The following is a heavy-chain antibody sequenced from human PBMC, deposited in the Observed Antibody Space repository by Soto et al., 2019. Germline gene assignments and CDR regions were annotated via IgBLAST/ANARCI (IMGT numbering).Heavy chain of an antibody. CDR1: GFTFSSYA. CDR3: AKDLQYLGATPISIFQH. V-gene: IGHV3-23*01. D-gene: IGHD1-26*01. J-gene: IGHJ1*01. CDR2: ISGSGGST. Sequence: PGGSLRLSCAASGFTFSSYAMSWVRQAPGKGLEWVSAISGSGGSTYYADSVKGRFTISRDNSKNTLYLQMNSLRAEDTAVYYCAKDLQYLGATPISIFQHWGQGTLVTVSS.